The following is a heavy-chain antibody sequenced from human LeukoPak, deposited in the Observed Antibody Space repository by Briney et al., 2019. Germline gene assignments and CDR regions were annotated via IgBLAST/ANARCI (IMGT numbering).Heavy chain of an antibody. D-gene: IGHD6-19*01. V-gene: IGHV3-48*01. Sequence: GGSLRLSCAASGFTFSSYSMNWVRQAPGKGLEWVSYISSSSSTIYYADSVKGRFTISRDNSKNTLYLQMNSLRAEDTAVYYCAKDAVGCHFDYWGQGTLVTVSS. CDR1: GFTFSSYS. CDR2: ISSSSSTI. J-gene: IGHJ4*02. CDR3: AKDAVGCHFDY.